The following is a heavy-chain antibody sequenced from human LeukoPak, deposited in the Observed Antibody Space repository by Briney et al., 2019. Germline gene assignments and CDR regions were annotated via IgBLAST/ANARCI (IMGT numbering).Heavy chain of an antibody. CDR3: ARGGSPHYFDS. J-gene: IGHJ4*02. Sequence: SETLSLTCTVSGGSISSYYWTWIRQPPGKGLEWIGYIYDSGSTNYNPSLKSRVTISVDTSKNQFSLKLSSVTAADTAVYYCARGGSPHYFDSWGQGTLVTVSS. D-gene: IGHD1-26*01. V-gene: IGHV4-59*01. CDR2: IYDSGST. CDR1: GGSISSYY.